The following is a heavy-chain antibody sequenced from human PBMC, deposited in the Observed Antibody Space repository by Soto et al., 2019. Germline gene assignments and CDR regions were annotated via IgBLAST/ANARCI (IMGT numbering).Heavy chain of an antibody. CDR3: ARAYYDSSGYSAFDI. J-gene: IGHJ3*02. Sequence: VQLVESGGGVVQPGGSLRLSCAASGFTFRSYNMHWVRQAPGEGLEWVAVIWYDARNKYYADSVKGRFTISRDNSKNTLYLQMNSLRAEDTAVYYCARAYYDSSGYSAFDIWDQGTMVTVSS. D-gene: IGHD3-22*01. CDR2: IWYDARNK. CDR1: GFTFRSYN. V-gene: IGHV3-33*01.